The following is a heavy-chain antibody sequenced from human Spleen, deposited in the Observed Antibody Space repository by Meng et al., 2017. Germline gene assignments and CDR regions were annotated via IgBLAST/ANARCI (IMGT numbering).Heavy chain of an antibody. V-gene: IGHV4-34*01. D-gene: IGHD4-11*01. CDR1: VGSFSDYY. CDR2: INHSGST. J-gene: IGHJ4*02. CDR3: ARGPTTMAHDFDY. Sequence: QLQLQQWGAGLLMPSESLSLTCVVSVGSFSDYYWSWLRQPPGKGLEWIGEINHSGSTNYNPSLESRATISVDTSQNNLSLKLSSVTAADSAVYYCARGPTTMAHDFDYWGQGTLVTVSS.